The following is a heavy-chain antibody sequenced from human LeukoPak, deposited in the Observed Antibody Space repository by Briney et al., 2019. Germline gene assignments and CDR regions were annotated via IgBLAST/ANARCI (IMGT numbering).Heavy chain of an antibody. V-gene: IGHV2-5*02. Sequence: ESGPTLVKPTQTLTLTCTFSGFSLSTSGVGVGWIRQPPGKALEWLALIYWDDDKRYSPSLRSRLTITKDTSKNQVVLTMTNMDPVDTGTYYCAHRPPLSVGARRIYYFDYWGQGTLVTVSS. J-gene: IGHJ4*02. CDR2: IYWDDDK. CDR3: AHRPPLSVGARRIYYFDY. D-gene: IGHD1-26*01. CDR1: GFSLSTSGVG.